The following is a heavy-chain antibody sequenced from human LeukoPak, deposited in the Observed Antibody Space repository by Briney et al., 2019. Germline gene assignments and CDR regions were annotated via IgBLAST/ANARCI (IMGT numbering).Heavy chain of an antibody. CDR3: AKGMSATSGYLELDY. Sequence: GGSLRLSCAASGLTFSSYNMHWVRQAPGKGLEWVSAISNSGGRIYYTDSVKGRFTISRDNSKNTLYLQMNSLRAEDTAVYYCAKGMSATSGYLELDYWGQGTLVTVSS. CDR1: GLTFSSYN. CDR2: ISNSGGRI. J-gene: IGHJ4*02. D-gene: IGHD3-22*01. V-gene: IGHV3-23*01.